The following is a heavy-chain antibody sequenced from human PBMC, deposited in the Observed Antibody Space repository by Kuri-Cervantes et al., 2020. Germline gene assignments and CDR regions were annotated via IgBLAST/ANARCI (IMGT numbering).Heavy chain of an antibody. CDR2: ISSSSSYI. CDR1: GFTFSSYS. D-gene: IGHD3-22*01. CDR3: ARDHITMIVVVSYYYYCGMDV. Sequence: GESLKISCAASGFTFSSYSMNWVRQAPGKGLEWVSSISSSSSYIYYADSVKGRFTISRDNAKNSLYLQMNSLRDEDTAVYYCARDHITMIVVVSYYYYCGMDVWGQGTTVTVSS. J-gene: IGHJ6*02. V-gene: IGHV3-21*01.